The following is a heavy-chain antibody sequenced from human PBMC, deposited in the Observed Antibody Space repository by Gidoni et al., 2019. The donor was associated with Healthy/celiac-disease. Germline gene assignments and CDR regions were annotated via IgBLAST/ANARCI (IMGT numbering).Heavy chain of an antibody. Sequence: EVQLVQSGAEVKKPGESMKISCKGSGDSCTSYWIGWVRQMPGNGLEWRGIIYPADSDTRYSPSFQGQVTISADKSISTAYLQWSSLKASDTAMYYCARQAYSSGWYSYFDYWGQGTLVTVSS. D-gene: IGHD6-19*01. CDR1: GDSCTSYW. J-gene: IGHJ4*02. V-gene: IGHV5-51*01. CDR3: ARQAYSSGWYSYFDY. CDR2: IYPADSDT.